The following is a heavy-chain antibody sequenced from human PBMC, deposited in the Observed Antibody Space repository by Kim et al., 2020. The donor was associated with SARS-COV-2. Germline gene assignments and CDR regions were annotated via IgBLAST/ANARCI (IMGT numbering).Heavy chain of an antibody. J-gene: IGHJ6*02. CDR2: IYGTDEK. V-gene: IGHV2-5*01. Sequence: SGPTLVNPTQTLTLTCTFTGFSLTTGEEGVAWVRQPPGRPLEWLALIYGTDEKRYYPSLKNRVSIARATARNQVVLTLRNMNPVDSGTYWCAHDSPGLRGFDVVGRGSTVTISS. CDR1: GFSLTTGEEG. CDR3: AHDSPGLRGFDV. D-gene: IGHD2-21*02.